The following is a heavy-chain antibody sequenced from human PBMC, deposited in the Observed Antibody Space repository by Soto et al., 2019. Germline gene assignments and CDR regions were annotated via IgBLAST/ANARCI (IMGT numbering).Heavy chain of an antibody. V-gene: IGHV3-30-3*01. Sequence: GGSLRLSCAGSGFTFITYAMSWVRQAPGKGLEWVAVISYDGSNKYYTDSVKGRFTISRDNSKNTLYLQMNSLRAEDTAVYYCARPLWRDGYNWGYFDLWGRGTLVTVSS. CDR1: GFTFITYA. J-gene: IGHJ2*01. CDR2: ISYDGSNK. CDR3: ARPLWRDGYNWGYFDL. D-gene: IGHD5-12*01.